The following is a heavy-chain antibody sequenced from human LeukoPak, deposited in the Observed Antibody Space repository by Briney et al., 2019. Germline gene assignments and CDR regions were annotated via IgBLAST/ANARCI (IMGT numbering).Heavy chain of an antibody. Sequence: GGSLRLSCAPSGFTFSSYGMHWVRQAPGKGLEWVAVISYDGSNKYYADSVKGRFTISRDNSKNTLYLQMNSLRAEDTAVYCCAKDLWDGYSSQRAPDYWGQGTLVTVSS. CDR2: ISYDGSNK. D-gene: IGHD5-24*01. CDR1: GFTFSSYG. CDR3: AKDLWDGYSSQRAPDY. V-gene: IGHV3-30*18. J-gene: IGHJ4*02.